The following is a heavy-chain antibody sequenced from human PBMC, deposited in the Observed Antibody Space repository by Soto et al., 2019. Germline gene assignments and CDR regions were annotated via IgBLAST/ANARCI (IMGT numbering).Heavy chain of an antibody. CDR3: ARESVNDILTGSQPSSDY. CDR1: GGSFSGYY. D-gene: IGHD3-9*01. J-gene: IGHJ4*02. Sequence: SETLSLTCAVYGGSFSGYYWSWIRQPPGKGLEWIGEISHSGSTNYNPPLKSRVTISVDTSKNQFSLKLSSVTAADTAVYYCARESVNDILTGSQPSSDYWGQGPLVTLSS. CDR2: ISHSGST. V-gene: IGHV4-34*01.